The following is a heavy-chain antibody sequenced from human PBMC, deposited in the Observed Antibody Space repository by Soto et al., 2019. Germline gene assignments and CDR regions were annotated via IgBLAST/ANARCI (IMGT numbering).Heavy chain of an antibody. CDR2: SYYSGST. CDR3: ARYKYYHDSSGYYFEY. Sequence: SETRWRTCTFCVCCIRSGVDYLGFVRQRPWKCLEWIGYSYYSGSTYYNPSLKSRVTISVDTSKSQFSLKLSSVTAADTAVSYCARYKYYHDSSGYYFEYRGKRNMV. D-gene: IGHD3-22*01. J-gene: IGHJ4*02. V-gene: IGHV4-31*03. CDR1: VCCIRSGVDY.